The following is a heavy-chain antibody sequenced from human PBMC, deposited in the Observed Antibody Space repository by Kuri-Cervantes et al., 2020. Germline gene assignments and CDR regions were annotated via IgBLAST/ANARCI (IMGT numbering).Heavy chain of an antibody. V-gene: IGHV3-53*01. J-gene: IGHJ4*02. CDR1: GGSISSDNYY. CDR3: ARDLGGYDDY. D-gene: IGHD5-12*01. Sequence: GESLKISCTVSGGSISSDNYYWGWIRQPPGKGLEWVSVIYSGGSTYYADSVKGRFTISRDNSKNTLYLQMNSLRAEDTAVYYCARDLGGYDDYWGQGTLVTVSS. CDR2: IYSGGST.